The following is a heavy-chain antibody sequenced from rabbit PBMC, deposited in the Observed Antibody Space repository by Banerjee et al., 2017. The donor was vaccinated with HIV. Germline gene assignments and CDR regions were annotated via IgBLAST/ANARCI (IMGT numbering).Heavy chain of an antibody. CDR1: GFSLSNNYV. CDR2: INTSSGNI. CDR3: ARAQSGAISYGFNL. Sequence: QSLQESGGGLFQPGGSLALTCKASGFSLSNNYVMCWVRQAPGKGLEWIGCINTSSGNIVYASWAKGRFTISKTSSTTVTLQMTSLTAADTATYFCARAQSGAISYGFNLWGQGTLVTVS. D-gene: IGHD6-1*01. J-gene: IGHJ4*01. V-gene: IGHV1S40*01.